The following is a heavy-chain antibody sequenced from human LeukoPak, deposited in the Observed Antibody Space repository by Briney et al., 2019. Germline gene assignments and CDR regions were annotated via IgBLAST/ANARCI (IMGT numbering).Heavy chain of an antibody. CDR1: GYTFTGYY. CDR3: ARGVDTAMVTVDY. Sequence: ASVKVSCKASGYTFTGYYMHWVRQAPGQGLEWMGWINPNSGGTNYAQKLQGRVTMTTDTSTSTAYMELRSLRSDDTAVYYCARGVDTAMVTVDYWGQGTLVTVSS. V-gene: IGHV1-2*02. D-gene: IGHD5-18*01. CDR2: INPNSGGT. J-gene: IGHJ4*02.